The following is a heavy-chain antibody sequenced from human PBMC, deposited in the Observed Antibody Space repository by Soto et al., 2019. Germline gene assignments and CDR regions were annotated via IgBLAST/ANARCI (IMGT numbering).Heavy chain of an antibody. CDR2: ISSSSSYI. Sequence: VGSLSLSCAASGFPFSSYSMNWVRQAPGKGLEWVSSISSSSSYIYYADSVKGRFTISRDNAKNSLYLQMNSLRAEDTAVYYCARDPPPPYYDILTGYSEDYYYYGMDVWGQGTTVTVSS. J-gene: IGHJ6*02. CDR1: GFPFSSYS. CDR3: ARDPPPPYYDILTGYSEDYYYYGMDV. V-gene: IGHV3-21*01. D-gene: IGHD3-9*01.